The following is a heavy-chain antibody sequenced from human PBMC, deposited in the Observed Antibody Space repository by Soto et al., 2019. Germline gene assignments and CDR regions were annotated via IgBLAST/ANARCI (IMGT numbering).Heavy chain of an antibody. V-gene: IGHV1-69*08. D-gene: IGHD4-17*01. CDR1: GGPFSSHT. Sequence: QDQLVQSGAEVKKPGSSVKVSCKAFGGPFSSHTFSWVRQAPGQGLEWMGRIIPALGTTTYAQKFQGRVTITADESVPKVYMELNSLRTEDTAVYYCARPDFGDYWYFDLWGRGTLVTVSS. CDR2: IIPALGTT. J-gene: IGHJ2*01. CDR3: ARPDFGDYWYFDL.